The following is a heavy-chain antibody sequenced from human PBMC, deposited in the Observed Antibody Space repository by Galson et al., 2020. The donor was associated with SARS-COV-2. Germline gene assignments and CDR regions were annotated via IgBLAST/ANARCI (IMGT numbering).Heavy chain of an antibody. J-gene: IGHJ5*02. CDR1: GFTFNDAW. CDR3: TTDRGAHGA. Sequence: GGSLRLSCAASGFTFNDAWMSWVRQAPGKALEWAGRIRSETDGGTADYAAPVKGRFTISRDDSKNALHLQMNSLRSEDTAVYYCTTDRGAHGAWGQGSLVTVS. V-gene: IGHV3-15*01. D-gene: IGHD3-10*01. CDR2: IRSETDGGTA.